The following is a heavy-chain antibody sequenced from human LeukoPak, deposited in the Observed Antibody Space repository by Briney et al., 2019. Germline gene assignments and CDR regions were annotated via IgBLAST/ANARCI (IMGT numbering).Heavy chain of an antibody. J-gene: IGHJ6*02. D-gene: IGHD7-27*01. V-gene: IGHV3-7*01. CDR3: ATYTNWVAGDI. CDR1: GFAFSDSW. Sequence: GGSLRLSCVASGFAFSDSWMSWVRQAPGKGLEWVADIRDDGSQKEYLDSVKGRFTISRDNAKNSLYLQMDSLRAEDTAVYYCATYTNWVAGDIWGQGTTVSVSS. CDR2: IRDDGSQK.